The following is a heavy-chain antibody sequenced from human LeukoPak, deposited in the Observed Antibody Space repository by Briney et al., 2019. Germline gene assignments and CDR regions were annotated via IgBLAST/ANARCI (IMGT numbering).Heavy chain of an antibody. Sequence: SETLSLTCAVYGGSFSGYYWSWIRQPPGKGLEWIGEINHSGSTNYNPSLKSRVTISVDTSKNQFSLKLSSVTAADTAVYYCARGTWRYGGKHFDYRGQGTLVTVSS. J-gene: IGHJ4*02. CDR1: GGSFSGYY. CDR3: ARGTWRYGGKHFDY. CDR2: INHSGST. D-gene: IGHD1-26*01. V-gene: IGHV4-34*01.